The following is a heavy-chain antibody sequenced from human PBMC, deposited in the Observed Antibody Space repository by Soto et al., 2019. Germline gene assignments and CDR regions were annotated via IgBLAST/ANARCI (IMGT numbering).Heavy chain of an antibody. D-gene: IGHD6-13*01. V-gene: IGHV1-8*01. CDR3: ARVYSSSWYLGPVRMFDP. Sequence: QVQLVQSGAEVKKPGASVKVSCKASGYTFTSYDINWVRQATGQGLEWMGWMNPNSGNTGYAQKFQGRVTLTRNTSISTAYMELSSLRSDDTAVYYCARVYSSSWYLGPVRMFDPWGQGTLVTVS. J-gene: IGHJ5*02. CDR2: MNPNSGNT. CDR1: GYTFTSYD.